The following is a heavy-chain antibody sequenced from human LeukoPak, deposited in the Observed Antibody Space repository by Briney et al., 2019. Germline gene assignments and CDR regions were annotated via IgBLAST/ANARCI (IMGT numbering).Heavy chain of an antibody. Sequence: SGRSLRLSCAASGFTFSSYVMHWVRQAPGEGLEWVAVISFDGSNKYYGDSLKGRFTISRDNSKSTLYLQMNSLRGEDMAIYYCARDFGWLSGFDYWGQGTLVTVSS. CDR1: GFTFSSYV. D-gene: IGHD3-9*01. CDR2: ISFDGSNK. CDR3: ARDFGWLSGFDY. J-gene: IGHJ4*02. V-gene: IGHV3-30-3*01.